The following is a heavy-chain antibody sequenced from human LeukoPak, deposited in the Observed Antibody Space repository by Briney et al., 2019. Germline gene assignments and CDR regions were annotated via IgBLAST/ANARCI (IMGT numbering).Heavy chain of an antibody. J-gene: IGHJ1*01. CDR2: INPNSGGT. V-gene: IGHV1-2*02. D-gene: IGHD6-25*01. CDR3: ARDSSGVVYFQH. CDR1: GYTFTGYY. Sequence: GASVTVSCKASGYTFTGYYMHWVRQAPGQGLEWMGWINPNSGGTNYAQKFQGRVTMTRDTSISTAYMELSRLRSDDTAVYYCARDSSGVVYFQHWGQGTLVTVSS.